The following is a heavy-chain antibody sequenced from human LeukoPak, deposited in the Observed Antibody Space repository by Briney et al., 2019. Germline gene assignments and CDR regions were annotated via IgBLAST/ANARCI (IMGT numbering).Heavy chain of an antibody. CDR1: SGSISSYY. D-gene: IGHD5-18*01. CDR3: ARGAMVTSFYY. V-gene: IGHV4-59*01. J-gene: IGHJ4*02. Sequence: SETLSLTCTVSSGSISSYYWSWIRQPPGKGLEWIGYIYYSGSTNYNPSLKSRVTISVDTSKNQFSLKLSSVTAADTAVYYCARGAMVTSFYYWGQGTLVTVSS. CDR2: IYYSGST.